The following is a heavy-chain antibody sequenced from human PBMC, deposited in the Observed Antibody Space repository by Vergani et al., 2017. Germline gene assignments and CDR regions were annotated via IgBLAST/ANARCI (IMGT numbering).Heavy chain of an antibody. D-gene: IGHD2-15*01. CDR3: ASKRGACRAAYCHAYDF. Sequence: QVQLQESGPGLVKPSETLSLTCTVSGDSVISPDYHWGWIRQPPGKGLEWIGSMYYSGITSYNPSLESRISISFETPKNQFSLRLTSVTAADTAVYYCASKRGACRAAYCHAYDFWGPGTLVGVSS. V-gene: IGHV4-39*01. CDR2: MYYSGIT. CDR1: GDSVISPDYH. J-gene: IGHJ4*02.